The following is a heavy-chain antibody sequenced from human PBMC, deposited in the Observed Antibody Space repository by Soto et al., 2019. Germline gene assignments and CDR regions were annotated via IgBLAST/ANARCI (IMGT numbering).Heavy chain of an antibody. Sequence: ASVKVSCKASGYTFTSYGISWVRQVPGQGLEWMGWISAYNGNTNYAQKLQGRVTMTTDTSTSTAYMELRSLRSDDTAVYYCASGSSTSSLPYYYYYGMDVWGQGTTVTVSS. V-gene: IGHV1-18*01. CDR1: GYTFTSYG. CDR2: ISAYNGNT. D-gene: IGHD2-2*01. CDR3: ASGSSTSSLPYYYYYGMDV. J-gene: IGHJ6*02.